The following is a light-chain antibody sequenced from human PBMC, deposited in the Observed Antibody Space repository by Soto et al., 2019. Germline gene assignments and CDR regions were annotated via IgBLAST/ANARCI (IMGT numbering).Light chain of an antibody. CDR3: QQYYSYPYT. CDR2: AAS. Sequence: AIRMTQSPSSFSASTGDRVTITCRARQGISRYLAWYQQKPGKAPKLLIYAASTLQSGVPSRFSGSGSGTDFTLTIRCLQSEDFATYYCQQYYSYPYTFGQGTKLEIK. CDR1: QGISRY. V-gene: IGKV1-8*01. J-gene: IGKJ2*01.